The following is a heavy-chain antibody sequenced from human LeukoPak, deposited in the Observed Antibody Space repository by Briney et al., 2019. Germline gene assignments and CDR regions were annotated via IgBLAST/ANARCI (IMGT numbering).Heavy chain of an antibody. CDR2: TFNSGST. J-gene: IGHJ5*02. V-gene: IGHV4-59*01. CDR3: ARDYSNHGFDP. D-gene: IGHD4-11*01. CDR1: GDSISTYH. Sequence: SSETLSLTCSVSGDSISTYHWTWIRQPPGKGLEWIGHTFNSGSTNYNPSLKSRVTISVDTSKNQFSLKLSSVTAADTAVYYCARDYSNHGFDPWGQGTLVTVSS.